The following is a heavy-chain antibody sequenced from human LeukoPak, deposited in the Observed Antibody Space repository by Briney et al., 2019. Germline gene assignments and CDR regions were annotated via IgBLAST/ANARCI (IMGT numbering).Heavy chain of an antibody. Sequence: PGGSLRLSCAASGFTFSSQWMSWVRQAPEKGLEWVANIKEVGSEKSYVDSVKGRFTISRDNAKNSLYLQMNSLRAEDTAVYYCARAFSWGQGTLVTVSS. V-gene: IGHV3-7*01. CDR2: IKEVGSEK. J-gene: IGHJ5*02. CDR3: ARAFS. CDR1: GFTFSSQW. D-gene: IGHD3-16*01.